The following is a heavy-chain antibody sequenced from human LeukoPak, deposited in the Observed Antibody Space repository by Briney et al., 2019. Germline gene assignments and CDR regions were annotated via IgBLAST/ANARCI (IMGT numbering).Heavy chain of an antibody. CDR2: INPKSGGT. Sequence: ASVKVSCKASGYTSTDYYLRWVRQAPGQGLEWMGWINPKSGGTNSAQKFQGRVTMTRDTSISTAYMELSRLTSDDTAVYYCARVAVSFWSGLDYWGQGTLVTVSS. D-gene: IGHD3-3*01. CDR1: GYTSTDYY. CDR3: ARVAVSFWSGLDY. V-gene: IGHV1-2*02. J-gene: IGHJ4*02.